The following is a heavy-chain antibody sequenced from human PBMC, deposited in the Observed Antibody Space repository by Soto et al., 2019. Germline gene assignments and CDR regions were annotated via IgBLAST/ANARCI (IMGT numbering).Heavy chain of an antibody. V-gene: IGHV3-23*01. Sequence: EVQLLQSGGGFVQPGGSLRLSCAASGFTFSSFAMSWVRQAPGKGLEWVSTISRTGSSTYYADSVKGRFTVSRDNSKNTRYVQVDSLGAEDTAVYYGAKTKLVPFAGSKKTYHCYGMDVWGQGTTVTVSS. CDR3: AKTKLVPFAGSKKTYHCYGMDV. CDR1: GFTFSSFA. CDR2: ISRTGSST. D-gene: IGHD2-2*01. J-gene: IGHJ6*02.